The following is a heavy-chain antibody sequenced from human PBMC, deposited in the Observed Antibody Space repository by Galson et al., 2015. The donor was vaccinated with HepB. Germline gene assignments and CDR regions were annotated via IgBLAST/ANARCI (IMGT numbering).Heavy chain of an antibody. CDR2: ISGSGGST. CDR3: AKGDGAMDQYNWFDP. CDR1: GFTFSSYA. D-gene: IGHD2-2*01. Sequence: SLRLSCAASGFTFSSYAMSWVRQAPGKGLEWVSAISGSGGSTYYADSVKGRFTISRDNSKNTLYLQMNSLRAEDTAVYYCAKGDGAMDQYNWFDPWGQGTLVTVSS. V-gene: IGHV3-23*01. J-gene: IGHJ5*02.